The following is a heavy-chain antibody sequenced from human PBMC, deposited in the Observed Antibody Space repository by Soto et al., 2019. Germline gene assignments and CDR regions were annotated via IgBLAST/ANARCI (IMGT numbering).Heavy chain of an antibody. CDR1: GFTFTSSA. CDR3: AAEATVYYCYGMDV. CDR2: IVVGSGNT. Sequence: GASVKVSCKASGFTFTSSAVQWVRQARGQRLEWIGWIVVGSGNTNYAQKFQERVTITRDMSTSTAYMELSSLRSEDTAVYYCAAEATVYYCYGMDVWGQGTTVTVSS. J-gene: IGHJ6*02. D-gene: IGHD5-18*01. V-gene: IGHV1-58*01.